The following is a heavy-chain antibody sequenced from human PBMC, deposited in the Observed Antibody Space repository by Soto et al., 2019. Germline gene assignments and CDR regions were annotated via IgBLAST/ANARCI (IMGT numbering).Heavy chain of an antibody. Sequence: SETLSLTCAVYGGSFSGYYWSWIRQPPGKGLEWIGEINHSGSTNYNPSLKSRVTISVDTSKNQFSLKLSSVTAADTAVYYCARGYITIFGVVKSSYYYGMDVWGQGTTVTVSS. J-gene: IGHJ6*02. CDR1: GGSFSGYY. CDR2: INHSGST. CDR3: ARGYITIFGVVKSSYYYGMDV. D-gene: IGHD3-3*01. V-gene: IGHV4-34*01.